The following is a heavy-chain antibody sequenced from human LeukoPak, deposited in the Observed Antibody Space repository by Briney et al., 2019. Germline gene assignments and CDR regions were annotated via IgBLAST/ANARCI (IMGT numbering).Heavy chain of an antibody. V-gene: IGHV4-59*12. Sequence: PSETLSLTCTVSGGSTSDYYWNWIRQPPGKGLEWIGYINYSGSTNYNPSLKSRVSISEDTSKNQFSLKLSSVTAADTAVYYCARARHFDYWGQGTLVTVSS. J-gene: IGHJ4*02. CDR2: INYSGST. D-gene: IGHD6-6*01. CDR3: ARARHFDY. CDR1: GGSTSDYY.